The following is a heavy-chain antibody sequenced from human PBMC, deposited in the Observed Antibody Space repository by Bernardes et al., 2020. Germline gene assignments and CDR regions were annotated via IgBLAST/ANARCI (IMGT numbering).Heavy chain of an antibody. D-gene: IGHD3-22*01. Sequence: GGSLRLSCAASGFTVSSNYMSWVRQAPGKGLEWVSVIYSGGSTYYADSVKGRFTISRDNSKNTLYLQMNSLRAEDTAVYYCARDLVVVVHRYYYYGMDVWGQGTTVTVSS. V-gene: IGHV3-53*01. J-gene: IGHJ6*02. CDR3: ARDLVVVVHRYYYYGMDV. CDR1: GFTVSSNY. CDR2: IYSGGST.